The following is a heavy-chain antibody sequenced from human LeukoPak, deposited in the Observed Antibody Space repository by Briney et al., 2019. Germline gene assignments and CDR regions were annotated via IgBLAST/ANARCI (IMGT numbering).Heavy chain of an antibody. J-gene: IGHJ4*02. V-gene: IGHV3-23*01. Sequence: GGSLRLSCAASGFTFSSYAMSWVRQAPGKGLEWVSAISGSGGSTYYADSVKGRFTISRDNSKNTLYLQMNSLRAEDTAVYYCAKDHYDILTGYPDYWGQGTLVTVSS. D-gene: IGHD3-9*01. CDR2: ISGSGGST. CDR1: GFTFSSYA. CDR3: AKDHYDILTGYPDY.